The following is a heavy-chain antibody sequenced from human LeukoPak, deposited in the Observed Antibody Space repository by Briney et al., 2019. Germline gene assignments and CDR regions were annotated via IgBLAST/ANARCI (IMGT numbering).Heavy chain of an antibody. CDR2: IKQDGSEK. CDR1: GFTFSSYW. J-gene: IGHJ6*02. Sequence: GGSLRLSCAASGFTFSSYWMSWVRQAPGKGLEWVANIKQDGSEKYYTDSVKGRFTISRDNAKNSLYLQMNSLRAEDTAVYYCARDKGVAAAESYYYYYGIDVWGQGTTVTVSS. D-gene: IGHD6-13*01. V-gene: IGHV3-7*01. CDR3: ARDKGVAAAESYYYYYGIDV.